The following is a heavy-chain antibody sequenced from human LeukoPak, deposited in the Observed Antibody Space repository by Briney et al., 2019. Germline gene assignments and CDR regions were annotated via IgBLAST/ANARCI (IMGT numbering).Heavy chain of an antibody. V-gene: IGHV4-34*01. CDR3: ATASWGHNWFDP. D-gene: IGHD3-16*01. CDR2: INHSGST. Sequence: TASETLSLTCAVYGGSFSGYYWSWIRQPPGKGLEWIGEINHSGSTNYNPSLKSRVTISVDTSKNQFSLKLSSVTAADTAVYYCATASWGHNWFDPWGQGTLVTVSS. J-gene: IGHJ5*02. CDR1: GGSFSGYY.